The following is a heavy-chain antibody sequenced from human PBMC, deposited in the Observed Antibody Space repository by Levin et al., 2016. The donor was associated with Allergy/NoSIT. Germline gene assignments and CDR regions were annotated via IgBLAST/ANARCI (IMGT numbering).Heavy chain of an antibody. V-gene: IGHV4-59*08. J-gene: IGHJ4*02. CDR2: IYYSGST. D-gene: IGHD2-21*02. Sequence: SETLSLTCTVSGGSISSYYWSWIRQPPGKGLEWIGYIYYSGSTNYNPSLKSRVTISVDTSKNQFSLKLSSVTAADTAVYYCARHWPVVTATFDYWGQGTLVTVSS. CDR3: ARHWPVVTATFDY. CDR1: GGSISSYY.